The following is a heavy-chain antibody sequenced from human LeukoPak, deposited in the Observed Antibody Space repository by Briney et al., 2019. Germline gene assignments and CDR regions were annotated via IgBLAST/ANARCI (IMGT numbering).Heavy chain of an antibody. V-gene: IGHV3-48*03. CDR2: ISSSGRTI. CDR1: GFRFSSYE. D-gene: IGHD5-18*01. CDR3: ARRVVDTALGGY. Sequence: PGGSLRLSCAASGFRFSSYEMNWVRQAPGKGLEWVSYISSSGRTIYYADSVKGRFTISRDNAKNSLYLQMNSLRAEDTAVYYCARRVVDTALGGYWGQGTLVTVSS. J-gene: IGHJ4*02.